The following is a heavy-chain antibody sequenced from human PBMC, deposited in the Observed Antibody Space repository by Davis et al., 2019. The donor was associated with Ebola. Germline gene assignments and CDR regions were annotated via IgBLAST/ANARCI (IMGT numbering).Heavy chain of an antibody. CDR2: ILPVFGLT. CDR1: GDTSSSHI. Sequence: AASVKVSCKASGDTSSSHIITWVRQAPRQGLEWVGGILPVFGLTNYAQKFQARVTITAEESTSTVYMELTGLTSEDTAVYYCARATSFKSLGVYYLDFWGQGTLVTVSS. J-gene: IGHJ4*02. D-gene: IGHD3-3*02. V-gene: IGHV1-69*13. CDR3: ARATSFKSLGVYYLDF.